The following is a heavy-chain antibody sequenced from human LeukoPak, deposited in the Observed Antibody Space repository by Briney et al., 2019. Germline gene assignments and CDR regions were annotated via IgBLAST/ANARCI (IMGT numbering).Heavy chain of an antibody. CDR3: ARTTKEFDILTGYSFDY. Sequence: GGSLRLSCAASGFTVSSNYMSWVRQAPGKGLEWVSVIYRGGSTYYADSVKGRFTISRDNSKDTLSLQMNSLRAVDTAVYYCARTTKEFDILTGYSFDYWGQGTLVTVSS. CDR2: IYRGGST. J-gene: IGHJ4*02. V-gene: IGHV3-53*01. D-gene: IGHD3-9*01. CDR1: GFTVSSNY.